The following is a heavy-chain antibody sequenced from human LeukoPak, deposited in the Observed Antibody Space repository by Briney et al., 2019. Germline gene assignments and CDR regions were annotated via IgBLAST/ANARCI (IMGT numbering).Heavy chain of an antibody. CDR1: GFTFSDAW. D-gene: IGHD3-22*01. J-gene: IGHJ4*02. V-gene: IGHV3-15*01. CDR2: IKSKTDGGTT. Sequence: GGSLRLSCAASGFTFSDAWTSWVRQAPGKGLEWVGRIKSKTDGGTTDYAAPVKGRFTISRDDSKNTQYLQMNSLKTEDTAVYYCTSGPTRLGPNSYSYDSSGFDFDYWGQGTLVTVSS. CDR3: TSGPTRLGPNSYSYDSSGFDFDY.